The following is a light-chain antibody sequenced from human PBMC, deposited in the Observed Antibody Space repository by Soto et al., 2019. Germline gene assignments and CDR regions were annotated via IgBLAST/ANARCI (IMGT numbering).Light chain of an antibody. CDR1: QSVSSN. Sequence: EIVMTQSPATLSVSPGERATLSCRASQSVSSNLAWYQQKPGQTPRLLIYGASTRATGIPARFSGSGSGTEFTLTISSLQSEDFAVYYCQQYNNWPPSFTFGPGTKVDMK. CDR3: QQYNNWPPSFT. J-gene: IGKJ3*01. V-gene: IGKV3-15*01. CDR2: GAS.